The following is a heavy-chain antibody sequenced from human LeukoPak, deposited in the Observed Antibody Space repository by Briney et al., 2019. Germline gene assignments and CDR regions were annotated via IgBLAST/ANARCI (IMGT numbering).Heavy chain of an antibody. J-gene: IGHJ4*02. V-gene: IGHV3-48*01. CDR2: ISSSSSTI. CDR3: ARAVHDILTGYPDY. CDR1: GFTFSSYS. D-gene: IGHD3-9*01. Sequence: SGGSLTLSCAASGFTFSSYSMNWVRQAPGKGLEWVSYISSSSSTIYYADSVKGRFTISRDNAKNSLYLQMNSLRAEDTAVYYCARAVHDILTGYPDYWGQGTLVTVSS.